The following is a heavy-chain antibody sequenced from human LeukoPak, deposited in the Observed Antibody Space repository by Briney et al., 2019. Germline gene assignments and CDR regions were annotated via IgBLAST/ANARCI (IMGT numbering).Heavy chain of an antibody. V-gene: IGHV3-23*01. Sequence: GGSLRLSCPASGFTFSSYDMSWVRQAPGKGLEWVSAISGSGGSTYYVDSVKGRFTISRDNFKNTLYLQMNSLRAEDTAVYYCAKVRDYDSSGYSDYWGQGNLVTVSS. D-gene: IGHD3-22*01. J-gene: IGHJ4*02. CDR3: AKVRDYDSSGYSDY. CDR2: ISGSGGST. CDR1: GFTFSSYD.